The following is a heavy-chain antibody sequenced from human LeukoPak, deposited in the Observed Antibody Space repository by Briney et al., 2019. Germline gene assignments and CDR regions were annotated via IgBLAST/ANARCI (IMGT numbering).Heavy chain of an antibody. CDR3: ARGRMYCSSTSCRGRKYYYMDV. CDR1: GYTFTSYD. Sequence: ASVKVSCKASGYTFTSYDINWVRQATGQGLEWMGWMNPNSGNTGYAQKFQGRVTITRNTSISTAYMELSSLRSEDTAVYYCARGRMYCSSTSCRGRKYYYMDVWGKGTTVTVSS. CDR2: MNPNSGNT. V-gene: IGHV1-8*03. D-gene: IGHD2-2*01. J-gene: IGHJ6*03.